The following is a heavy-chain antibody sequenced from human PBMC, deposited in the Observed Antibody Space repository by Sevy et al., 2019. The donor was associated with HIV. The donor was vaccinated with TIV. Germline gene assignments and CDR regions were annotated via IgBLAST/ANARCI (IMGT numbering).Heavy chain of an antibody. CDR2: IKSKTDGGTT. Sequence: GGSLRLSCAASGFTFSNAWMSWVRQAPGKGLEWVGRIKSKTDGGTTDYAAPVKGRFTISSEDSINTLYLQMNSLKTEDTDVYYCTTVSSLPDAIGYWGQGTLVTVSS. CDR1: GFTFSNAW. V-gene: IGHV3-15*01. D-gene: IGHD2-2*01. CDR3: TTVSSLPDAIGY. J-gene: IGHJ4*02.